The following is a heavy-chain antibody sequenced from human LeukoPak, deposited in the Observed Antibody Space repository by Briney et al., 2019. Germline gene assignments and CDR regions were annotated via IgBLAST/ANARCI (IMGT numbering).Heavy chain of an antibody. CDR3: ARPARSVYYYLDV. CDR2: INHSGST. CDR1: GGSFSGYY. V-gene: IGHV4-34*01. J-gene: IGHJ6*03. Sequence: PSETLSLTCAVYGGSFSGYYWSWIRQPPGKGLERIGEINHSGSTNYNPSLKSRVTISVDTSKNQFSLKLSSVTAADTAVYYCARPARSVYYYLDVWGKGTTVTVSS.